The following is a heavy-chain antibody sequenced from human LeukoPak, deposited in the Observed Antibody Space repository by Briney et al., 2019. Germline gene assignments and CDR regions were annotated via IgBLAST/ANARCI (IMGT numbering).Heavy chain of an antibody. D-gene: IGHD2-15*01. V-gene: IGHV4-39*02. CDR3: ARDLANCSGGSCSDY. CDR1: GGSISSSSYY. Sequence: SETLSLTCTVSGGSISSSSYYWGWIRQPPGKGLEWIGSIYYSGSTYYNPSLKSRVTISVDTSKNQFPLKLSSVTAADTAVYYCARDLANCSGGSCSDYWGQGTLVTVSS. CDR2: IYYSGST. J-gene: IGHJ4*02.